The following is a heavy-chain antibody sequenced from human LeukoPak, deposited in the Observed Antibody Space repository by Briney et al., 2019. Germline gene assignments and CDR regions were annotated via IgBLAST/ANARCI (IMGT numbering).Heavy chain of an antibody. V-gene: IGHV1-8*01. D-gene: IGHD6-13*01. Sequence: GASVKVSCKASGYTFTSYDINWVRQATGQGLQWMGWMNPNSGNTDYAQKFQARVTMTTDPSTSTAYMELRSLRSDDTAVYYCARGPFIAAAGQNWFDPWGQGTLVTVSS. CDR1: GYTFTSYD. J-gene: IGHJ5*02. CDR2: MNPNSGNT. CDR3: ARGPFIAAAGQNWFDP.